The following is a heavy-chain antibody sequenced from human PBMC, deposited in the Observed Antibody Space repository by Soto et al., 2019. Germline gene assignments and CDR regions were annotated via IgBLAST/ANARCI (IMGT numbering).Heavy chain of an antibody. CDR2: ISGSGGST. J-gene: IGHJ6*02. Sequence: EVQLLESGGGLGQPGGSLRLSCAASGFTFSSYAMSWVRQAPGKGLEWVSAISGSGGSTYYADSVKGRFTISRDNSKNTLYLQRNSLRAEDTAVYYCAKTFYGSGTYYYYGMDVWGQGTTVTVS. CDR1: GFTFSSYA. D-gene: IGHD3-10*01. CDR3: AKTFYGSGTYYYYGMDV. V-gene: IGHV3-23*01.